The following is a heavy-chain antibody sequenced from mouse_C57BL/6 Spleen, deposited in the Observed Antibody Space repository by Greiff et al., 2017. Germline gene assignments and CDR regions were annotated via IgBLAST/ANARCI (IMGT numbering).Heavy chain of an antibody. CDR1: GFTFSDYY. D-gene: IGHD1-2*01. V-gene: IGHV5-16*01. Sequence: EVMLVESEGGLVPPGSSMNLSCTASGFTFSDYYMAWVRQVPEKGLEWVAIINYDGSSTYYLASLKSRFIISRDHAKNILYLQRSSLKSEETATYYCARAASFIDWYFDVWGTGTTVTVSS. J-gene: IGHJ1*03. CDR3: ARAASFIDWYFDV. CDR2: INYDGSST.